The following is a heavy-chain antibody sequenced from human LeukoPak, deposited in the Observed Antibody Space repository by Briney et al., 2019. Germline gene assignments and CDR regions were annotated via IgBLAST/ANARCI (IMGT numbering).Heavy chain of an antibody. D-gene: IGHD4-23*01. Sequence: GGSLRLSCAAPGFTLNGYWMHWVRQAPGKGLVWVSRINSDGSSTSYADSVKGRFTISRDNAKNTLYLQMNSLRAEDTAVYYCARGGGNPSVGADYWGQGTLVTVSS. CDR1: GFTLNGYW. CDR3: ARGGGNPSVGADY. CDR2: INSDGSST. V-gene: IGHV3-74*01. J-gene: IGHJ4*02.